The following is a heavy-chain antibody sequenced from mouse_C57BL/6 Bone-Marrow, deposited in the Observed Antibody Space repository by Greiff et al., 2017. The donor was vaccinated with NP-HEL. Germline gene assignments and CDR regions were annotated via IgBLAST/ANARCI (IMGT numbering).Heavy chain of an antibody. Sequence: EVMLVESGGGLVQPGGSLSLSCAASGFTFTDYYMSWVRQPPGQALEWLGFIRNKANGYTTEYSASVKGRFTISRDNSQSILYLQMNALRAEDSATYDCARYEEAGVLFDYWGQGTTLTVSS. CDR3: ARYEEAGVLFDY. CDR2: IRNKANGYTT. J-gene: IGHJ2*01. V-gene: IGHV7-3*01. CDR1: GFTFTDYY. D-gene: IGHD4-1*01.